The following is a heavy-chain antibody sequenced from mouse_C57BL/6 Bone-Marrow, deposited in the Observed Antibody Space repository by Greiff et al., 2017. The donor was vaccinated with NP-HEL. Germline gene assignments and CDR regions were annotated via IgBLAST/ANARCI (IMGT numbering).Heavy chain of an antibody. D-gene: IGHD2-13*01. V-gene: IGHV3-6*01. CDR2: ISYDGSN. CDR3: ARGDPAWFAY. Sequence: EVKLMESGPGLVKPSQSLSLTCSVTGYSITSGYYWNWIRQFPGNKLEWMGYISYDGSNNYNPSLKNRISITRDTSKNQFFLKLNSVTTEDTATYYCARGDPAWFAYWGQGTLVTVSA. CDR1: GYSITSGYY. J-gene: IGHJ3*01.